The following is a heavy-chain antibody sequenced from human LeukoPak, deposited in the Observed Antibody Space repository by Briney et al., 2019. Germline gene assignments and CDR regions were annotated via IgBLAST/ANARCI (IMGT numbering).Heavy chain of an antibody. J-gene: IGHJ4*02. CDR1: GFTFSSYW. CDR3: ARGTMFPYYFDY. CDR2: IYSDNT. Sequence: EGSLRLSCAASGFTFSSYWMHWVRQAPGKGLEWVSFIYSDNTHYSDSVKGRFTISRDNSKNTLYLQMNSLRAEDTAVYYCARGTMFPYYFDYWGQGTLVTVSS. V-gene: IGHV3-66*01. D-gene: IGHD3-10*02.